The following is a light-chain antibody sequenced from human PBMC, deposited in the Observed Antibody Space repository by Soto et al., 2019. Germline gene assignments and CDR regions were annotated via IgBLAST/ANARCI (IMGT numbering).Light chain of an antibody. V-gene: IGLV1-40*01. J-gene: IGLJ1*01. Sequence: QSVLTQPPSVSGAPGQRVTISCTGSSSNIGSGYDVQWYQQLPGTAPKLLIYGNSNRPSGVPDRFSGSKSGTSASLAITGLQAYDEADYYCQSYDGSLSAHYVFGTGTKVTVL. CDR1: SSNIGSGYD. CDR2: GNS. CDR3: QSYDGSLSAHYV.